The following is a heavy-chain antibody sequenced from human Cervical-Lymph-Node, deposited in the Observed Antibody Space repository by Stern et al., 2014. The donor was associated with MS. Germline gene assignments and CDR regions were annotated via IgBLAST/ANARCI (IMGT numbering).Heavy chain of an antibody. D-gene: IGHD3-10*01. J-gene: IGHJ4*02. CDR1: GGSLRKYA. CDR2: ITPSLGIE. CDR3: ATGKYDLGSGPDS. Sequence: VQLVQSGAEVKKPGSSVKVSCKASGGSLRKYAITWVRQAPGQGLEWLGRITPSLGIEPYAQNFQYRLTFTVGKSSSTAYMELSSLRPDDTAVYYCATGKYDLGSGPDSWGQGTLVTVSS. V-gene: IGHV1-69*09.